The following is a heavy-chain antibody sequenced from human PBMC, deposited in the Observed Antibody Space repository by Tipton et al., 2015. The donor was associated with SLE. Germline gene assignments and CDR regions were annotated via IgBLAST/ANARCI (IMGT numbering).Heavy chain of an antibody. J-gene: IGHJ4*02. D-gene: IGHD5-12*01. V-gene: IGHV4-34*01. Sequence: TLSLTCTVSYGSISGYYRSWIRQPPGKGLEWIGEISDSEITDYNPSLKSRVNISADTSKNQFSLKLRSVTAADTAVYYCARHPPRGGSGYALDNWGQGTLVTVSS. CDR3: ARHPPRGGSGYALDN. CDR2: ISDSEIT. CDR1: YGSISGYY.